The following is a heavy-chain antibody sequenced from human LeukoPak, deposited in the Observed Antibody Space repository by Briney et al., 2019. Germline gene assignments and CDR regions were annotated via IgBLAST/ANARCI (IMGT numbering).Heavy chain of an antibody. J-gene: IGHJ6*02. CDR2: IIPIFGTA. CDR3: ARDGGSSGWYRQNGYYYGMDV. CDR1: GGTFSSYA. Sequence: VKVSCKASGGTFSSYAISWVRQAPGQGLEWMGGIIPIFGTANYAQKFQGRVTMTTDTSTSTAYMELRSLRSDDTAVYYCARDGGSSGWYRQNGYYYGMDVWGQGTTATVSS. V-gene: IGHV1-69*13. D-gene: IGHD6-19*01.